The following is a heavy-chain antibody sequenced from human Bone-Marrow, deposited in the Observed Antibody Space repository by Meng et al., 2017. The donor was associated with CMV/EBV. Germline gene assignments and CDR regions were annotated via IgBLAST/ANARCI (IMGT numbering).Heavy chain of an antibody. D-gene: IGHD6-6*01. CDR2: ISPYNDNT. J-gene: IGHJ6*02. CDR3: AIDRRMIATRRRDHPNGMDV. Sequence: ASVKVSCKASGYTCTSYGISWVRQAPGHGLEWMAWISPYNDNTNYAQRLQGRVTLTTDTSTRTAYMELRSLRSDDTAVYFCAIDRRMIATRRRDHPNGMDVWGQGTTVTVSS. V-gene: IGHV1-18*01. CDR1: GYTCTSYG.